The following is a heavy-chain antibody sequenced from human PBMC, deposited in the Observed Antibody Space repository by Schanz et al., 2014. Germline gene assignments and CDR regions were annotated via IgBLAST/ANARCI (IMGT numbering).Heavy chain of an antibody. CDR1: GFGFSSYS. J-gene: IGHJ4*02. CDR3: ARGGSGSHYRLDY. V-gene: IGHV3-48*01. Sequence: EVKMVESGGRLVKPGGSLRLSCAASGFGFSSYSMNWVRQAPGKGLEWVSYISGSSRTIYYADSMKGRFTVSRDNAENALYLQMNSLRAEDTGLYFCARGGSGSHYRLDYWGQGTLVTVSS. D-gene: IGHD1-26*01. CDR2: ISGSSRTI.